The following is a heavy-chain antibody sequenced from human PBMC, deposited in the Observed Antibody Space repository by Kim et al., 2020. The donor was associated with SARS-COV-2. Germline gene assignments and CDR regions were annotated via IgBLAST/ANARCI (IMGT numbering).Heavy chain of an antibody. CDR1: GFTFDDYA. V-gene: IGHV3-9*01. CDR2: ITWNSGSI. Sequence: GSSLRLSCAASGFTFDDYAMHWVRQAPGKGLEWVAGITWNSGSIGYVDSVKGRFTISRDNAKNSLYLQMNRLRAEDTALYYCAKDLYGSGDTSGVDYWGQGTLVTVSS. J-gene: IGHJ4*02. D-gene: IGHD3-10*01. CDR3: AKDLYGSGDTSGVDY.